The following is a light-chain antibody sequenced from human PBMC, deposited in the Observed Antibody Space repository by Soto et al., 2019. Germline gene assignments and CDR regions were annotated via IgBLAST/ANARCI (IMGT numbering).Light chain of an antibody. J-gene: IGKJ4*01. Sequence: DIQMTQSPSSLSASVGYRVTITCQASQDNNSYLNWFQQKPGKAPKLLIFDASNLQTGVPSRFSGSGSGTDFTFTISGLQPEDFATYLCQQYDNLLAPTFGGGTRVDI. CDR2: DAS. CDR1: QDNNSY. V-gene: IGKV1-33*01. CDR3: QQYDNLLAPT.